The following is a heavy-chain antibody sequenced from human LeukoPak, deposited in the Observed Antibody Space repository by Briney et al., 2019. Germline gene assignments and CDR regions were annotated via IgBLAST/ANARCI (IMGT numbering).Heavy chain of an antibody. CDR1: GYTFTGYY. CDR3: ARDVGQQLLGPHIDY. D-gene: IGHD6-13*01. Sequence: GASVKVSCKASGYTFTGYYMHWVRQAPGQGLEWMGRINPNSGGTNYAQKFQGRVTMTRDTSTSTVYMELSSLRSEDTAVYYCARDVGQQLLGPHIDYWGQGTLVTVSS. J-gene: IGHJ4*02. CDR2: INPNSGGT. V-gene: IGHV1-2*06.